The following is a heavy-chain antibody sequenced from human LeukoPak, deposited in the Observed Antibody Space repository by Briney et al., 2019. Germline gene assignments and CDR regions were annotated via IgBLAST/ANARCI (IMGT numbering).Heavy chain of an antibody. Sequence: GGSLRLSCAASGFTFSNYAMHWVRQAPGKGLEWVAVISYDGNNKYYADSVKGRFTISRDNSKNTLYLQMNSLRAEDTAVYDCARDLSGSYSFDYWGQGTLVTVSS. CDR2: ISYDGNNK. J-gene: IGHJ4*02. CDR1: GFTFSNYA. CDR3: ARDLSGSYSFDY. D-gene: IGHD1-26*01. V-gene: IGHV3-30-3*01.